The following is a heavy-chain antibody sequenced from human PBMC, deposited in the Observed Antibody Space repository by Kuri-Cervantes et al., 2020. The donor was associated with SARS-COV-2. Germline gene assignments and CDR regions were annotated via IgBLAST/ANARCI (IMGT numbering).Heavy chain of an antibody. CDR3: ARYYYDSRGYVFFDY. CDR2: IYSGGTT. Sequence: SETLSLTCTVSGGSIRSGGYYWSWIRQRPGKGLEWIGYIYSGGTTYYSPSLKSRLTISMDTSKNHFSLKLGAVTAADTAMYYCARYYYDSRGYVFFDYWGRGNPVTVSS. J-gene: IGHJ4*02. D-gene: IGHD3-22*01. CDR1: GGSIRSGGYY. V-gene: IGHV4-31*03.